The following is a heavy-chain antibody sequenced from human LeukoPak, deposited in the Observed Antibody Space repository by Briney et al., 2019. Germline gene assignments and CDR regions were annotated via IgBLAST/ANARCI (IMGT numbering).Heavy chain of an antibody. J-gene: IGHJ4*02. CDR2: INHSGST. V-gene: IGHV4-39*07. CDR1: GGSISSGGYY. Sequence: SETLSLTCTVSGGSISSGGYYWSWIRQPPGKGLEWIGEINHSGSTNYNQSLKSRVTISVDTSKNQFSLKLSSVTAADTAVYYCARDFDSSGYYYIDYWGQGTLVTVSS. D-gene: IGHD3-22*01. CDR3: ARDFDSSGYYYIDY.